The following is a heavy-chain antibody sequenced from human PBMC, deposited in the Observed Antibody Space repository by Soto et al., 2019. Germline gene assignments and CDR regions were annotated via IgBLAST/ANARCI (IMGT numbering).Heavy chain of an antibody. CDR2: IYYNGNT. J-gene: IGHJ4*02. V-gene: IGHV4-59*08. Sequence: ETLSLTCTVSGDSISSYYCSWIRQPPGKGLECIGYIYYNGNTNYNPSLKSRVTISVDTSKNQFTLNLNSVTAADTAVYYCARHATRSYDYWGQGTLVTVSS. CDR1: GDSISSYY. CDR3: ARHATRSYDY.